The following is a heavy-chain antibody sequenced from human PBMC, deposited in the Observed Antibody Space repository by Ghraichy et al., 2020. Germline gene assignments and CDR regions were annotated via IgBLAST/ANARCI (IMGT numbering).Heavy chain of an antibody. J-gene: IGHJ4*02. Sequence: GGSLRLSCAASGFTFSSYWMHWVRQAPGKGLVWVSRINSDGSSTTYADSVKGRFTISRDNAKKTVYLQMHSLRAEDTAVYYCGRDKIVAAIDYWGQGTLVTVSS. V-gene: IGHV3-74*03. CDR2: INSDGSST. CDR1: GFTFSSYW. D-gene: IGHD6-25*01. CDR3: GRDKIVAAIDY.